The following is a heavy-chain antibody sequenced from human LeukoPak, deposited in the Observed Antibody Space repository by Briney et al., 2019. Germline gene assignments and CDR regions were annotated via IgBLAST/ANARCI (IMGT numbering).Heavy chain of an antibody. Sequence: SVKVSCKASGGTFSSYAISWVRQAPGQGLEWMGGIIPIFGTANYAQKFQGRVTITADESTSTAYMELSSLRSEDTAVYYCASHSSSWIGLDYWGQGTLVTVSS. V-gene: IGHV1-69*13. D-gene: IGHD6-13*01. CDR1: GGTFSSYA. CDR2: IIPIFGTA. J-gene: IGHJ4*02. CDR3: ASHSSSWIGLDY.